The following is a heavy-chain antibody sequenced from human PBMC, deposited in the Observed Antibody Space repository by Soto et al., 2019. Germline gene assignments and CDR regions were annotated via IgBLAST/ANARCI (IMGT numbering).Heavy chain of an antibody. Sequence: QVQLVQSGAEEKKPGATVKVSCTASGYTFTSYAMHWVRQAPGQRLEWMGWINAGNGNTKYLQKFKGRVTITRDTSASTADMGLSSLRSEDTAVYYCARAWLVVTASDYWGQGTLVTVSS. J-gene: IGHJ4*02. CDR3: ARAWLVVTASDY. CDR2: INAGNGNT. CDR1: GYTFTSYA. D-gene: IGHD2-21*02. V-gene: IGHV1-3*05.